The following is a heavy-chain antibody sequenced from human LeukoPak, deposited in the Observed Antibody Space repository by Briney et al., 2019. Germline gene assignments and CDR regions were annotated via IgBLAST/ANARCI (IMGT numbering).Heavy chain of an antibody. CDR1: GGSISSYY. D-gene: IGHD3-3*01. V-gene: IGHV4-59*01. CDR3: ARRSEWLGYGMDV. CDR2: MYYSGSS. J-gene: IGHJ6*02. Sequence: SETLSLTCTVSGGSISSYYWHWLRQPPGKGLEWIGYMYYSGSSDYNPSLKRRVTISIDTSQKQFSLMLTSVTDADTAVYYCARRSEWLGYGMDVWGQGTTVTVSS.